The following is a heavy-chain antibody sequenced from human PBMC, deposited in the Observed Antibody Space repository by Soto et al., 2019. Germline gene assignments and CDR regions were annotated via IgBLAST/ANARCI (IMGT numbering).Heavy chain of an antibody. Sequence: SETLSLTCTVSGGSISSYYWSCIRQPPGKGLEWIGYIYYSGSTNYNPSLKSRVTISVDTSKNQFSLKLSSVTAADTAVYYCARYNWNDAGAFDIWGQGTMVTVSS. CDR2: IYYSGST. V-gene: IGHV4-59*01. CDR3: ARYNWNDAGAFDI. D-gene: IGHD1-1*01. CDR1: GGSISSYY. J-gene: IGHJ3*02.